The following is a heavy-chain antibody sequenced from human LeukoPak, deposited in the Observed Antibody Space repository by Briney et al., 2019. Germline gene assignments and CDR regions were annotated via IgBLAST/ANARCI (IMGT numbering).Heavy chain of an antibody. CDR3: ARDLSWGAFI. CDR2: ISPSGGTT. CDR1: GFTFDDYG. Sequence: GGSLRLSCAASGFTFDDYGMNWVRQAPGKRLEWVSGISPSGGTTYYADSLKGRFSISRDNSKNTVYLQMNSLRADDTAVYYCARDLSWGAFIWGQGTMVTVSS. D-gene: IGHD3-16*01. J-gene: IGHJ3*02. V-gene: IGHV3-23*01.